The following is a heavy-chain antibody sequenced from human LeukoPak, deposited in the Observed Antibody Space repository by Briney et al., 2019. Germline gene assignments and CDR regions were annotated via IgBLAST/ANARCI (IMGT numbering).Heavy chain of an antibody. CDR2: IDWDDDK. V-gene: IGHV2-70*04. CDR3: ARMGRQLVIDP. D-gene: IGHD6-6*01. Sequence: SGPTLVNPTQTLTLTCTFSGFSLSTSGMRVGWIRQPPGKALEWLARIDWDDDKFYSTSLKTRLTISKDTSKNQVVLTMTNMDPVDTATYYGARMGRQLVIDPWGQGTLVTVSS. CDR1: GFSLSTSGMR. J-gene: IGHJ5*02.